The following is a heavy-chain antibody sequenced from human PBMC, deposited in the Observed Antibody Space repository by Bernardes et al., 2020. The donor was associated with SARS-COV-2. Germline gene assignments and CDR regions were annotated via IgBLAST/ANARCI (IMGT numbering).Heavy chain of an antibody. Sequence: GGSLRLSCAASGFTFSSYAMHWVRQAPGKGLEWVAVISYDGSNKYYADSVKGRFTISRDNSKNTLYLQMNSLRAEDTAVYYCARYGSYQITYGMDIWGQGTTVTVSS. V-gene: IGHV3-30-3*01. CDR3: ARYGSYQITYGMDI. D-gene: IGHD3-16*02. CDR2: ISYDGSNK. CDR1: GFTFSSYA. J-gene: IGHJ6*02.